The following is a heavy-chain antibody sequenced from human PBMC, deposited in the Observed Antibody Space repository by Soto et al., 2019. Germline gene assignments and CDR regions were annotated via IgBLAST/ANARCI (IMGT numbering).Heavy chain of an antibody. CDR2: IIPIFGTA. CDR1: GGTFSSYA. Sequence: QVQLVQSGAEVKKPGSSVKVSCKASGGTFSSYAISWVRQAPGQGLEWMGGIIPIFGTANYAQKFQGRVTITADESTSTAYMELSSMRSEDTAVYYCARDQTPAYGDYVPFDYWGQGTLVTVSS. V-gene: IGHV1-69*01. CDR3: ARDQTPAYGDYVPFDY. J-gene: IGHJ4*02. D-gene: IGHD4-17*01.